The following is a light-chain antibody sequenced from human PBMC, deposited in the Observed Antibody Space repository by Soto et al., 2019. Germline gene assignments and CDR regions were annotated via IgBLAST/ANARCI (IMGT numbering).Light chain of an antibody. CDR3: QQHGSSPPSWT. Sequence: ETVLTQSPGTLSLSPGERATLFCRASQSVSSNYLAWYQQKPGQAPRLFIYGASSRATGIPDRFSGSGSGTDFTLTISRLEPEDFAVYYCQQHGSSPPSWTFGQGTKVEIK. V-gene: IGKV3-20*01. CDR2: GAS. J-gene: IGKJ1*01. CDR1: QSVSSNY.